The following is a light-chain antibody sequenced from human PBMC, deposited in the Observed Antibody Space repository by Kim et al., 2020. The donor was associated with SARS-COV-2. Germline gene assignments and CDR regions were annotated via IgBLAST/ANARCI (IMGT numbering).Light chain of an antibody. CDR1: KDIRGW. Sequence: ATVGDNVTITCRARKDIRGWIGRYQQKPRKDPKVRSYEASNSQSGVPSRFSGSGSGTDFTLTIDSLQPEDFATYYCQQTHRFTLTFGGRTKVDIK. CDR2: EAS. J-gene: IGKJ4*01. V-gene: IGKV1D-12*01. CDR3: QQTHRFTLT.